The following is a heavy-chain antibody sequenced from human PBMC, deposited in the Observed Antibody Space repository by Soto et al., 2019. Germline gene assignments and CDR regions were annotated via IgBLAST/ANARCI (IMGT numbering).Heavy chain of an antibody. Sequence: SETLSLTCTVSGGSICGGGYYCSCFRQNPGKGLEWIGHIYYSGTTYYNPSLKSRVTISVDTSKNQFSLKLSSVTAADTAVYYCARDRHFESSDPYVGGYYQYAMDVWGQGTTVTVSS. CDR3: ARDRHFESSDPYVGGYYQYAMDV. D-gene: IGHD3-22*01. CDR1: GGSICGGGYY. V-gene: IGHV4-31*03. CDR2: IYYSGTT. J-gene: IGHJ6*02.